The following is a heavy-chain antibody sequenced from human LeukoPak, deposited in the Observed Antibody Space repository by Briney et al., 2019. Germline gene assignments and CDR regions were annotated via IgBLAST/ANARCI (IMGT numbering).Heavy chain of an antibody. CDR2: ISYDGRNK. V-gene: IGHV3-30*03. Sequence: PGGSLRLSCAASGFTFNYYGIHWVRQAPGKGLEWVAVISYDGRNKYYADSVKGRFTISRDNAKNSLYLQMNSLRAEDTAVYYCARDGGIVVVPAAPFDYWGQGTLVTVSS. CDR1: GFTFNYYG. CDR3: ARDGGIVVVPAAPFDY. D-gene: IGHD2-2*01. J-gene: IGHJ4*02.